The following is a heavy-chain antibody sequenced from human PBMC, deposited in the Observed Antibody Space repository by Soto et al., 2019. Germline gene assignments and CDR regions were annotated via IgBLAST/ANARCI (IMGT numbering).Heavy chain of an antibody. V-gene: IGHV3-23*01. J-gene: IGHJ4*02. Sequence: GGSLRLSCVASGFTFSTYAMSWVRQAPGKGLEWVSCIGGSGDSTFYAGAVKGRFTISRDDSKNTLFLQMNSLRAEDTAVYYCAKGRSYNWNLFDYWGQGTLVTVSS. CDR2: IGGSGDST. CDR3: AKGRSYNWNLFDY. D-gene: IGHD1-20*01. CDR1: GFTFSTYA.